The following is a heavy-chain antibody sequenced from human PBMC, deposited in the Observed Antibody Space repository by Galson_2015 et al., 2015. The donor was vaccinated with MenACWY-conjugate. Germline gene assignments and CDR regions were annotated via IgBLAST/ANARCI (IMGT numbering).Heavy chain of an antibody. CDR3: ARLVTVETPYYYYGMDV. J-gene: IGHJ6*02. CDR1: GYRFTSYW. V-gene: IGHV5-10-1*01. Sequence: QSGAAVKKPGESLRISCKGSGYRFTSYWITWVRQMPGKGLECVGRIDPSDSYTSYSPSFQGHVTISADKSISTAYLQWSSLKASDTAMYYCARLVTVETPYYYYGMDVWGQGTTVTVSS. D-gene: IGHD4-23*01. CDR2: IDPSDSYT.